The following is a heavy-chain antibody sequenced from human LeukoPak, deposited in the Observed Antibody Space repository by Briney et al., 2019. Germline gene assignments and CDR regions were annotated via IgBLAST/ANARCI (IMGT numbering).Heavy chain of an antibody. CDR1: GGSFSGYY. CDR2: INHSGST. CDR3: ARQGGFDY. D-gene: IGHD3-16*01. Sequence: PSETLSLTCAVYGGSFSGYYWSWIRQPPGKGLEWIGEINHSGSTNYNPSLKSRVTISVDTSKNQFSLKLSSVTAADTAVYYCARQGGFDYWGQGTLVTVSS. V-gene: IGHV4-34*01. J-gene: IGHJ4*02.